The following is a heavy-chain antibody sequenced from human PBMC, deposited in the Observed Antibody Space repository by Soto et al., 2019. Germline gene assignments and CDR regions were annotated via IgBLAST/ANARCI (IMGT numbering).Heavy chain of an antibody. V-gene: IGHV3-23*01. CDR2: ISGSGGST. J-gene: IGHJ5*02. CDR3: AKAGGSGSYSPYNWFDP. D-gene: IGHD3-10*01. CDR1: GFTFSSYA. Sequence: QPGGSLSLSCAASGFTFSSYAMSWVRQAPGKGLEWVSAISGSGGSTYYADSVKGRFTISRDNSKNTLYLQMNSLRAEDTAVYYCAKAGGSGSYSPYNWFDPWGQGTLVTVSS.